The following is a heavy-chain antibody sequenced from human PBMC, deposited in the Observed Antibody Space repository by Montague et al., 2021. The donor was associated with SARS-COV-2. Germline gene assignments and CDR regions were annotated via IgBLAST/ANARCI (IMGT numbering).Heavy chain of an antibody. Sequence: SETLSLTCSVSGGSFRPYNWNWSWKSHGKGKELVGNVSNTCSTNYYYXLQSRISMFVYSSKCKFSLALNSVTAADTDIYYCSRFSIWNQLYGMDVWGQGTMVIVSS. CDR3: SRFSIWNQLYGMDV. D-gene: IGHD6-6*01. V-gene: IGHV4-4*07. CDR2: VSNTCST. J-gene: IGHJ6*02. CDR1: GGSFRPYN.